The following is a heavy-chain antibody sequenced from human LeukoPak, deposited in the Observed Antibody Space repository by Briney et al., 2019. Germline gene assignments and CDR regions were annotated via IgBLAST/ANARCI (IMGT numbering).Heavy chain of an antibody. V-gene: IGHV4-61*02. Sequence: PSETLTLTCTVSGVYVSTGSYYWAWIRQPAGKGLEWIGRAHRSTASNYNPSLKDRVIISMDLPNNQFSLRLTSVTAADTAKYYCVRDFFRGYYSYLDVWGKGTTVIVSS. CDR3: VRDFFRGYYSYLDV. J-gene: IGHJ6*03. D-gene: IGHD2/OR15-2a*01. CDR2: AHRSTAS. CDR1: GVYVSTGSYY.